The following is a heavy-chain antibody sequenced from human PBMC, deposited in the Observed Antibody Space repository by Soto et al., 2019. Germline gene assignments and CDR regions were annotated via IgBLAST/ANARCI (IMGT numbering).Heavy chain of an antibody. Sequence: QVQLVQSGPEMKKPGASVKLSCKASGITYNTYAIHWVRQAPGQGLEWMGWINAGNGDTRFSQNFQGRVTLTRDTSASTGYMDLDSLKSEDTGVYDGARAISGYVTWGQGTLVTVSS. J-gene: IGHJ4*02. D-gene: IGHD5-12*01. CDR3: ARAISGYVT. V-gene: IGHV1-3*01. CDR1: GITYNTYA. CDR2: INAGNGDT.